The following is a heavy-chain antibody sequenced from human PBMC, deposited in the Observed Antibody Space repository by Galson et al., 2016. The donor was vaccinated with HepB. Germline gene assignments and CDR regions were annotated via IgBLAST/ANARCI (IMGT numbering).Heavy chain of an antibody. CDR3: ARALPGQWLIDQNYYYSVDV. CDR1: GFTFSTYD. D-gene: IGHD6-19*01. Sequence: SLRLSCATSGFTFSTYDIHWVRQVLGKGLEWVSAIGTAGDTRYLGSVKGRFSISREDAQNSVFLQMKNLRAGDTGVYYCARALPGQWLIDQNYYYSVDVWGLGTTVIVSS. V-gene: IGHV3-13*01. J-gene: IGHJ6*02. CDR2: IGTAGDT.